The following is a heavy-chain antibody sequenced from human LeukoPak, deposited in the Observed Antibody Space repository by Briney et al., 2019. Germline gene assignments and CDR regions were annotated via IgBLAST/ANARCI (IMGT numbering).Heavy chain of an antibody. D-gene: IGHD6-13*01. CDR1: GYTFPNFG. Sequence: ASVKVSCKASGYTFPNFGITWVRHAPGQGLEWMGWISPNSGNTKSAQKFQGRVTMTTDTSTSTAYMELRSLRSDDTAVYYCARQGVTAAENNYFYYYMDFWGKGATVTVSS. V-gene: IGHV1-18*01. CDR2: ISPNSGNT. CDR3: ARQGVTAAENNYFYYYMDF. J-gene: IGHJ6*03.